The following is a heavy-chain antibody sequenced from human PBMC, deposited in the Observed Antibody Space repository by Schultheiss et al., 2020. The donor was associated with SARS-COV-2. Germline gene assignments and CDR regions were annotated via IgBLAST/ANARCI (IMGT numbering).Heavy chain of an antibody. CDR2: ISYDGSNK. D-gene: IGHD5-18*01. CDR1: GFTFSSYE. CDR3: ARLPVDTAMFDY. J-gene: IGHJ4*02. Sequence: GGSLRLSCAASGFTFSSYEMNWVRQAPGKGLEWVAVISYDGSNKYYADSVKGRFTISRDNSKNTLYLQMNSLRAEDTAVYYCARLPVDTAMFDYWGQGTLVTVSS. V-gene: IGHV3-30*03.